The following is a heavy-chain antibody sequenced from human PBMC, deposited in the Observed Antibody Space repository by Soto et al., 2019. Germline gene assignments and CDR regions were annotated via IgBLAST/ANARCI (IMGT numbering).Heavy chain of an antibody. D-gene: IGHD6-13*01. V-gene: IGHV1-8*01. CDR1: GYTFTSYD. CDR2: MNPSSGNT. J-gene: IGHJ6*03. Sequence: GASVKVSCKASGYTFTSYDINWVRQATGQGLEWMGWMNPSSGNTGYAQKFQGRVTMTRNTSISTAYMELSSLRSEDTAVYYCARESTSYSSTDYYYYYYMDVWGKGTTVTVSS. CDR3: ARESTSYSSTDYYYYYYMDV.